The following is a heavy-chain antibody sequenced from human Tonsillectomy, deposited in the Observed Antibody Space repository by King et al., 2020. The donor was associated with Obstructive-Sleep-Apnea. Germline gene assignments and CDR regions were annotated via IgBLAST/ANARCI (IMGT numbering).Heavy chain of an antibody. V-gene: IGHV4-4*07. Sequence: HVQLQESGPGLVKPSETLSLTCTVSGASISSYHWSWIRQPAGKGLEWIGRVYTSGSTNYNPSLKSRVTMSVDSSKNQFSLKLSSVTAADTALYYCARDSVDWLPTGEFSRSFDYWGQGTLVTVSS. D-gene: IGHD3-10*01. J-gene: IGHJ4*02. CDR1: GASISSYH. CDR2: VYTSGST. CDR3: ARDSVDWLPTGEFSRSFDY.